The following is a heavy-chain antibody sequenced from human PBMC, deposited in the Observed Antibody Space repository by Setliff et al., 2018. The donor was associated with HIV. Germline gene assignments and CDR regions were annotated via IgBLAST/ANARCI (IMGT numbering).Heavy chain of an antibody. V-gene: IGHV3-7*03. D-gene: IGHD3-22*01. CDR3: ATDVAEKIHYYSDNSGYFYIDY. CDR2: IKEDGSEK. CDR1: GFTFSNYW. J-gene: IGHJ4*02. Sequence: GGSLRLSCAASGFTFSNYWMSWVRQAPGKGLEWVANIKEDGSEKYYVDSVKGRFIASTDNAKNTLHLQMNSLKIEDTAVYYCATDVAEKIHYYSDNSGYFYIDYWGQGALVTVSS.